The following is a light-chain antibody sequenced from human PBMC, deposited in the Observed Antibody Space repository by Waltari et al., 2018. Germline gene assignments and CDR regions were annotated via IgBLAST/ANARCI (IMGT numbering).Light chain of an antibody. J-gene: IGKJ2*03. V-gene: IGKV3-11*01. CDR3: QQRSIRPPAYS. CDR2: DAP. Sequence: EIVLTQSPATLCLSPGERVTLSCRASQSVNNYLAWYQQKPGQAPRPLIYDAPSRATGIPARFSGNGSGTDFTLTISSLEAEDFAVYYCQQRSIRPPAYSFGQGTRLEIK. CDR1: QSVNNY.